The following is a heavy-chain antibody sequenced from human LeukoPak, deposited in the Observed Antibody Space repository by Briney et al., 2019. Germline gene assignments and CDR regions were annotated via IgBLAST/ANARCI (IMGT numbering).Heavy chain of an antibody. V-gene: IGHV3-21*01. CDR3: ARDPPEGYSSGWRYGMDV. D-gene: IGHD6-19*01. CDR2: ISSSSSYI. J-gene: IGHJ6*02. CDR1: GFTFSSYS. Sequence: PGGSLRLSCAASGFTFSSYSMNWVRQAPGKGLEWVSSISSSSSYIYYADSVKGRFTISSDNAKNSLYLQMNSLRAEDTAVYYCARDPPEGYSSGWRYGMDVWGQGTTVTVSS.